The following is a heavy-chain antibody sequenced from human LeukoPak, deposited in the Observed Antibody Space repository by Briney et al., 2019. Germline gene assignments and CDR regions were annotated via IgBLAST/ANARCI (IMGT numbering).Heavy chain of an antibody. CDR1: GGTFSSNA. J-gene: IGHJ4*02. CDR3: AWGVVGHNFGQRYDLDY. CDR2: ITPISDTA. V-gene: IGHV1-69*13. Sequence: ASVKVSCKASGGTFSSNAISWVRQAPGQGLEWVGGITPISDTANYAQKFQGRVTITADESTSTAYVELSSLRSEDTAVYYCAWGVVGHNFGQRYDLDYWGQGTLVIVSS. D-gene: IGHD3-3*01.